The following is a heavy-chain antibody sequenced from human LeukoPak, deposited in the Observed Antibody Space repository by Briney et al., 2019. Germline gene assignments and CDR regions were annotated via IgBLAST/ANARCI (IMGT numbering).Heavy chain of an antibody. CDR1: GGSISSYY. CDR2: IYYSGST. D-gene: IGHD5-18*01. Sequence: SETLSLTCTVSGGSISSYYWSWIRQPPGKGLEWIGYIYYSGSTNYNPSLKSRVTISVDTSKNQFSLKLSSVTAADTAVYYCARHVDTAMARNWFDPWGQGTLVTVSS. J-gene: IGHJ5*02. V-gene: IGHV4-59*08. CDR3: ARHVDTAMARNWFDP.